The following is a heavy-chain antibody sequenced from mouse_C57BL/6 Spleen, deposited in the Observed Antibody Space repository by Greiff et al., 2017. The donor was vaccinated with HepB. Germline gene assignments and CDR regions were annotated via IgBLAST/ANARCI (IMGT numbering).Heavy chain of an antibody. CDR1: GYSITSGYD. Sequence: VQLQQSGPGMVKPSQSLSLTCTVTGYSITSGYDWHWSRHFPGNKLEWMGYLPYSGSTNYNPSLKSRISITHDTSKNHVFLKLNSVTTEDTATYYCARHFDVWGTGTTVTVSS. CDR3: ARHFDV. J-gene: IGHJ1*03. CDR2: LPYSGST. V-gene: IGHV3-1*01.